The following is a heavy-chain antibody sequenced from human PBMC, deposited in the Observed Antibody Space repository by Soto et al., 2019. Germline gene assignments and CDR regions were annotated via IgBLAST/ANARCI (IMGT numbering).Heavy chain of an antibody. D-gene: IGHD3-16*01. CDR3: AMVNVYVTPSPQDV. CDR1: GYSFTRYG. CDR2: INAYNGNT. J-gene: IGHJ6*02. V-gene: IGHV1-18*01. Sequence: QVQLVQSGAEVKNPGASVKVSCKASGYSFTRYGIGWARQAPGQGLEWMGWINAYNGNTNYARNLQGRLTLTTDTSATTAYMEWRSLRSNDTAIYYCAMVNVYVTPSPQDVWRQGTTVTVSS.